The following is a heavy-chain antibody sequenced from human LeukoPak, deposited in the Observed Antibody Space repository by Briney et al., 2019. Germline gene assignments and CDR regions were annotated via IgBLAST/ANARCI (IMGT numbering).Heavy chain of an antibody. V-gene: IGHV3-33*08. CDR3: ARMDIVATAFDY. CDR2: IWYDGSNK. CDR1: GFTFSSYA. J-gene: IGHJ4*02. D-gene: IGHD5-12*01. Sequence: PGGSLRLSCAASGFTFSSYAMSWVRQAPGKGLEWVAVIWYDGSNKYYADSVKGRFTISRDNSKNTLYLQMNSLRAEDTAVYYCARMDIVATAFDYWGQGTLVTVSS.